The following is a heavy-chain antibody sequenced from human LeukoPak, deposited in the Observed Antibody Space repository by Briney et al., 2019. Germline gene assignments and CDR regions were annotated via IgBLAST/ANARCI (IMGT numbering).Heavy chain of an antibody. V-gene: IGHV1-2*02. CDR2: INPKSGDA. D-gene: IGHD3-16*01. J-gene: IGHJ4*02. CDR3: ARGEYSNGYPYRLDS. CDR1: GSTFSDYH. Sequence: ASVNVSCKASGSTFSDYHINWVRQASGQGPEWMGLINPKSGDASYNQAFQGRVTMTRDTSISTAYMELNRLRSDDTAMYYCARGEYSNGYPYRLDSWGQGTLVTVSS.